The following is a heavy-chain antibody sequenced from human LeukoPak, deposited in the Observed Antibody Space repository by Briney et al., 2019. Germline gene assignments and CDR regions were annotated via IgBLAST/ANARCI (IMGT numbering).Heavy chain of an antibody. CDR3: ARDIGYSSGWYDY. CDR1: GGSISSSNW. CDR2: IYHSGSS. D-gene: IGHD6-19*01. Sequence: SETLSLTCAVSGGSISSSNWWSWVRQPPGKGPEWIGEIYHSGSSNYNPPLKSRVTISVDKSKNQFSLKLSSVTAADTAVYYCARDIGYSSGWYDYWGQGTLVTVSS. V-gene: IGHV4-4*02. J-gene: IGHJ4*02.